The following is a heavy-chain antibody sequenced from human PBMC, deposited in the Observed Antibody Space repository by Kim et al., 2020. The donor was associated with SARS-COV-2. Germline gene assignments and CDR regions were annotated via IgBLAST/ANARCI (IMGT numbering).Heavy chain of an antibody. CDR1: GGSFSGYY. CDR3: ARSIDPSNLPGDSHWYFDL. Sequence: SETLSLTCAVYGGSFSGYYWSWIRQPPGKGLEWIGEINHSGSTNYNPSLKSRVTISVDTSKNQFSLKLSSVTAADTAVYYCARSIDPSNLPGDSHWYFDLWGRGTLVTVSS. V-gene: IGHV4-34*01. J-gene: IGHJ2*01. CDR2: INHSGST. D-gene: IGHD7-27*01.